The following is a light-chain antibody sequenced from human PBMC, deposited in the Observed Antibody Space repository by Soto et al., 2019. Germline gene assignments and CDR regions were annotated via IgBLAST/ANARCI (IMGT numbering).Light chain of an antibody. Sequence: QSVLTQPPSVSGAPGQRVTISCTGSSSNIGAGYDVHWYQQLPGRAPKLLIYNNNNRPSGVPDRFSGSKSGTSASLAITGLQAEDEADYYCQSYDSSLSGSGIFGGGTKVTVL. CDR2: NNN. J-gene: IGLJ2*01. CDR3: QSYDSSLSGSGI. V-gene: IGLV1-40*01. CDR1: SSNIGAGYD.